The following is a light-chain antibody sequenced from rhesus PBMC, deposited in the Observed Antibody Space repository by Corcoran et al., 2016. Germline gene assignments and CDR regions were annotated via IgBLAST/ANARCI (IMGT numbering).Light chain of an antibody. CDR3: EQYDSRPWT. CDR2: RAS. CDR1: QYVSTW. J-gene: IGKJ1*01. Sequence: DIQMTQSPSALSASGGDTVTITCRASQYVSTWVAWYQQMPGKAPKLLFDRASRLQSGVPSRFSGPGSGTAFTLTFSSLQSEASATYYYEQYDSRPWTFGQGTKVDIK. V-gene: IGKV1-22*01.